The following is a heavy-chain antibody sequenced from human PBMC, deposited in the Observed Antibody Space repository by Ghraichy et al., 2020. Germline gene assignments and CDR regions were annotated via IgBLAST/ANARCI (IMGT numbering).Heavy chain of an antibody. D-gene: IGHD2-15*01. Sequence: SETLSLTCIISGGSITRNQWSWIRQPPGDGLESLGYISYTEVAHYNPSLKTRVTMSLDTSRNQFSLTLTSVTAADTAVYFCARHVTHSDPVHWGQGTLVTVSS. CDR2: ISYTEVA. CDR1: GGSITRNQ. J-gene: IGHJ4*02. CDR3: ARHVTHSDPVH. V-gene: IGHV4-59*08.